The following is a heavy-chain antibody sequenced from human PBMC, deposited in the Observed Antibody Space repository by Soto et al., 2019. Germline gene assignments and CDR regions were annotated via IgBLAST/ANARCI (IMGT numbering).Heavy chain of an antibody. J-gene: IGHJ4*02. Sequence: GGSLRLSCAASGFTFSSYAMSWVRQAPGTGLEWVSAISGSGGSTYYADSVKGRFTISRDNSKNALYLQMTSLRAEDTAVYYCEKRPQPDILTGYPLAYWGQGTLVTVSS. CDR1: GFTFSSYA. CDR3: EKRPQPDILTGYPLAY. D-gene: IGHD3-9*01. V-gene: IGHV3-23*01. CDR2: ISGSGGST.